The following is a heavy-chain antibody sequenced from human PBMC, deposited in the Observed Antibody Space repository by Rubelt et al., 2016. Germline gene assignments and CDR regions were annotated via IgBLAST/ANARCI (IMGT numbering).Heavy chain of an antibody. CDR2: INAGNGNT. CDR3: ARESSSGWYIDY. D-gene: IGHD6-19*01. CDR1: GYTFTSYA. V-gene: IGHV1-3*01. J-gene: IGHJ4*02. Sequence: QVQLVQSGAEVKKPGASVKVSCKASGYTFTSYAMHWVRQAPGQRLEWVGWINAGNGNTKYSQKFQGRVTITRDTAASTAYMELSSLRSEDTAVFYCARESSSGWYIDYWGQGTLVTVSS.